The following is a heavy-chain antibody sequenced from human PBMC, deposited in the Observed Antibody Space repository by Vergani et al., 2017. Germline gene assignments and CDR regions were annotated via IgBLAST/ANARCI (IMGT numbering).Heavy chain of an antibody. D-gene: IGHD1-7*01. CDR2: IYWNDTQ. J-gene: IGHJ6*03. V-gene: IGHV2-5*04. Sequence: QITLKESGPTLVKPTQTLTLTCTFSGFSLNTRGVSVAWISQPPEKSLDWLALIYWNDTQHYSPSLNNRVTITKDTSKNQVVHTMTNMDYVDTGTYYCVYRKTEWGTTGCFYPFYYYVYMDGWVKASTVTVCS. CDR3: VYRKTEWGTTGCFYPFYYYVYMDG. CDR1: GFSLNTRGVS.